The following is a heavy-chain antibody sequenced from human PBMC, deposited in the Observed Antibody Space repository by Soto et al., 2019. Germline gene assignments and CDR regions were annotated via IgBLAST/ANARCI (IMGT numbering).Heavy chain of an antibody. CDR2: IYYGGST. CDR3: ARGHRIAAAAYYFDY. D-gene: IGHD6-13*01. Sequence: QVQLQESGPGLVKPSQTLSLTCTVSGGSISSGGYYWSWIRQHPGKGLEWIGYIYYGGSTYYNPYLNSRVTIAVDTSKNQFSLKLSSVTAADTAVYYCARGHRIAAAAYYFDYWGQGTLVTVSS. CDR1: GGSISSGGYY. J-gene: IGHJ4*02. V-gene: IGHV4-31*03.